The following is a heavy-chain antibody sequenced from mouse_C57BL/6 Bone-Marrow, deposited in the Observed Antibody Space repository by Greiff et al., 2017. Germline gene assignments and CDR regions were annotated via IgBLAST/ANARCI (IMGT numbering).Heavy chain of an antibody. Sequence: QVQLQQPGAELVRPGSSVKLSCKASGYTFTSYWMHWVKQRPIQGLEWIGNIDPSDSETHYNQKFKDKATLTVDKSSSTAYMQLSSLTSEDSAVYYCARGYDGYPFAYWGQGTLVTVSA. V-gene: IGHV1-52*01. J-gene: IGHJ3*01. CDR1: GYTFTSYW. D-gene: IGHD2-3*01. CDR3: ARGYDGYPFAY. CDR2: IDPSDSET.